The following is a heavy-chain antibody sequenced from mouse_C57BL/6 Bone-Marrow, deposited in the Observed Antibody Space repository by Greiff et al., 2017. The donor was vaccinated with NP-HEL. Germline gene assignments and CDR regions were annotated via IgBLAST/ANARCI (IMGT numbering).Heavy chain of an antibody. D-gene: IGHD1-1*01. Sequence: EVQLQQSGAELVRPGASVKLSCTASGFNIKDDYMHWVKQRPEQGLEWIGWIDPENGDTEYASKFQGKATITADTSSNTAYLQLSSLTSEDTAVYYCTTYDYGSSYGYWGQGTTLTVSS. CDR1: GFNIKDDY. J-gene: IGHJ2*01. CDR3: TTYDYGSSYGY. V-gene: IGHV14-4*01. CDR2: IDPENGDT.